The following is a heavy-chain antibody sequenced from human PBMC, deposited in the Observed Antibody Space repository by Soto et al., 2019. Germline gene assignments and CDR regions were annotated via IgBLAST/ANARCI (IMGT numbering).Heavy chain of an antibody. D-gene: IGHD3-16*02. Sequence: GGSLRLSCAASGFTFSTYSMNWVRQAPGKGLEWVSSISTGSNYIYYADSVKGRFTISRDNAKNSLYLQMNTLRAEDTAVYYCARVRSGDYIWGTYRDDYWGRGTLVTVSS. V-gene: IGHV3-21*01. CDR1: GFTFSTYS. J-gene: IGHJ4*02. CDR2: ISTGSNYI. CDR3: ARVRSGDYIWGTYRDDY.